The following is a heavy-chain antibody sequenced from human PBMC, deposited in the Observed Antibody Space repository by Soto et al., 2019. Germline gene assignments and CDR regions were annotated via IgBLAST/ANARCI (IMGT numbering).Heavy chain of an antibody. CDR2: IYHSGST. CDR1: GGSISSGGYS. J-gene: IGHJ5*02. V-gene: IGHV4-30-2*01. CDR3: DREAYSSSWHNWFDP. Sequence: SETLSLTCAVSGGSISSGGYSWRWIRQPPGKGLEWIGYIYHSGSTYYNPSLKSRVTISVDRSKNQFSLKLSSVTAADTAVYYCDREAYSSSWHNWFDPWGQGTLVTVSS. D-gene: IGHD6-13*01.